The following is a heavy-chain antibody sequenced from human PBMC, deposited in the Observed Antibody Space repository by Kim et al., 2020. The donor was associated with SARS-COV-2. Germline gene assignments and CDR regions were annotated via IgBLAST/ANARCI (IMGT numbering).Heavy chain of an antibody. CDR3: ARDHYDSSGYYYGDDAFDI. D-gene: IGHD3-22*01. Sequence: ASVKVSCKASGYTFTSYAMNWVRQAPGQGLEWMGWINTNTGNPTYAQGFTGRFVFSLDTSVSTAYLQISSLKAEDTAVYYCARDHYDSSGYYYGDDAFDIWGQGTMVTVSS. V-gene: IGHV7-4-1*02. CDR1: GYTFTSYA. CDR2: INTNTGNP. J-gene: IGHJ3*02.